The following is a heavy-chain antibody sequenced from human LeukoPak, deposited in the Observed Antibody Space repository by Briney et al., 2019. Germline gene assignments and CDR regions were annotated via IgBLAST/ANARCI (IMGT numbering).Heavy chain of an antibody. CDR3: ASVVRFGESGARALDY. J-gene: IGHJ4*02. CDR2: MFHSGNT. D-gene: IGHD3-10*01. V-gene: IGHV4-30-4*01. CDR1: GASISSGDYY. Sequence: KPSETLSLTCSVPGASISSGDYYWTWIRQSPGRGLEWIGHMFHSGNTYFNPSLMSRVTISVDTSKNQFSLKLSSVTAADTAVYYCASVVRFGESGARALDYWGQGTLVTVSS.